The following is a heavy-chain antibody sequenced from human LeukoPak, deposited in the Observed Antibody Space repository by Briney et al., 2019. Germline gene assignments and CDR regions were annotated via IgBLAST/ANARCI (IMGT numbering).Heavy chain of an antibody. CDR1: GGTFSSYT. D-gene: IGHD3-16*02. V-gene: IGHV1-69*13. Sequence: SVKVSCKASGGTFSSYTISWVRQAPGQGLEWMGGIIPIFGTANYAQKFQGGVTITADESTSTAYMELSSLRSEDTAVYYCARATYDYVWGSYRKGFDCWGQGTLVTVSS. J-gene: IGHJ4*02. CDR3: ARATYDYVWGSYRKGFDC. CDR2: IIPIFGTA.